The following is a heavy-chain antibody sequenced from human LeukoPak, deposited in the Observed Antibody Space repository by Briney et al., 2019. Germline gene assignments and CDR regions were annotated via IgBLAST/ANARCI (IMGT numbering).Heavy chain of an antibody. CDR1: GYTFTGYY. CDR2: INPNSGGT. CDR3: ATGGVRDYYGSGSYYNGGY. J-gene: IGHJ4*02. Sequence: ASVKVSCKASGYTFTGYYMHWVRQAPGQGLEWMGRINPNSGGTNYAQKFQGRVTMTRDTSISTAYMELSRLRSDDTAVYYCATGGVRDYYGSGSYYNGGYWGQATLVTVSS. V-gene: IGHV1-2*06. D-gene: IGHD3-10*01.